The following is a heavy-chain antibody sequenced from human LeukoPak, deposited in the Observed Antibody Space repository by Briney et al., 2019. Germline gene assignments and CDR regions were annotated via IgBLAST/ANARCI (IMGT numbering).Heavy chain of an antibody. V-gene: IGHV3-7*03. CDR2: IKEDGSEK. D-gene: IGHD1-26*01. CDR1: GFTFSNYW. CDR3: AKEGGSGSYLDY. J-gene: IGHJ4*02. Sequence: GGSLRLSCAASGFTFSNYWMTWVRQAPGEGLEWVANIKEDGSEKYYVDSVKGRFTISRDSAKNTLYLQMNSLRAEDTAVYYCAKEGGSGSYLDYWGQGTLVTVSS.